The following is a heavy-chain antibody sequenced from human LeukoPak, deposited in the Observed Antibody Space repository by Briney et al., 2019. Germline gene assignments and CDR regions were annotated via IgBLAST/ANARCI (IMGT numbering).Heavy chain of an antibody. D-gene: IGHD3-10*01. J-gene: IGHJ4*02. Sequence: GGSLTLSCAASGCTFSGYEFNWVRQAPGKGLEWVSYISYSGSTTYYADSVKGRFTIYRDNAKNSLYLQMNSLRDEDTALYYCARDMDKMVRGSNAFDSWGQGTPVTVSS. CDR1: GCTFSGYE. V-gene: IGHV3-48*03. CDR2: ISYSGSTT. CDR3: ARDMDKMVRGSNAFDS.